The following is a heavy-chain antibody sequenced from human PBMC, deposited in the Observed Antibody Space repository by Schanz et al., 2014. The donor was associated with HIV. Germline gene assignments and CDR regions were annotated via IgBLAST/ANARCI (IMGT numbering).Heavy chain of an antibody. D-gene: IGHD3-16*01. V-gene: IGHV3-7*01. J-gene: IGHJ6*02. CDR3: ARDGGEV. CDR1: GFIFSDYW. Sequence: EVQLVESGGGLVQPGGSLRLSCGASGFIFSDYWMSWVRQGPGKGLEWVANIKQDGSEKSYVDSVKGRFTISRDNAKNSLFLQMESLRAEDTAVYYCARDGGEVWGQGTTVTVSS. CDR2: IKQDGSEK.